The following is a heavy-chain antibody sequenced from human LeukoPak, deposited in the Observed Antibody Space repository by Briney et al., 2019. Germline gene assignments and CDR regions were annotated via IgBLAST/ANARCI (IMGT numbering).Heavy chain of an antibody. J-gene: IGHJ3*02. CDR2: IYHSGRT. V-gene: IGHV4-34*01. Sequence: KTSETLSLTCAVYGGSFSYYYWNWIRQPPGKGLEWIGEIYHSGRTYCDPALKSRVTMSVDMSKNQFSLRLTSVTAADTAVYYCASIPTNGGNAFDIWGQGTMVTVSS. CDR3: ASIPTNGGNAFDI. D-gene: IGHD1-1*01. CDR1: GGSFSYYY.